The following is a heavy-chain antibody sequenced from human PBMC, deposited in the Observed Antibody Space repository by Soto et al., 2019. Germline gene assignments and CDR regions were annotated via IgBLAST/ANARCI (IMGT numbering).Heavy chain of an antibody. Sequence: QVQLVQSGDEVRKPGSSVQVSCKASGYIFVNSGIAWVRQAPGQVLEWMGWISPYSGNTHYARKVQGRLNMTTDTSTSTAGMDLGSLTSDDTAVYYCVMVDNYVTPTPQDVWVQGTTVTFSS. V-gene: IGHV1-18*01. CDR3: VMVDNYVTPTPQDV. CDR1: GYIFVNSG. CDR2: ISPYSGNT. J-gene: IGHJ6*02. D-gene: IGHD3-16*01.